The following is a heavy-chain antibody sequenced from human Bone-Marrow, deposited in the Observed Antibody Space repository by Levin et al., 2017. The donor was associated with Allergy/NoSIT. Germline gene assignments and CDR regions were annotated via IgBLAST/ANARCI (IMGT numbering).Heavy chain of an antibody. V-gene: IGHV3-23*01. CDR3: VKDVLSYPYY. J-gene: IGHJ4*02. CDR1: GFTFSSYA. Sequence: GESLKISCAASGFTFSSYAMTWVRQAPGKGLEWVSTITSRSGGATHYADSVKGRLTISRDNSKNTLYLQMNSLRAEDTAVYYCVKDVLSYPYYWGQGTLVTVSS. D-gene: IGHD3-10*01. CDR2: ITSRSGGAT.